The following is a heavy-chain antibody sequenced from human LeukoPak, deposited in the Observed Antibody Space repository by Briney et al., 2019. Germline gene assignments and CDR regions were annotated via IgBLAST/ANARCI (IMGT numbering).Heavy chain of an antibody. Sequence: SETLSLTCAVYGGSFSGYCWSWIRQPPGKGLEWIGEINHSGSTNYNPSLKSRVTISVDTSKNQFSLKLSSVTAADTAAYYCARRYYYEIDIWGQGTMVTVSS. CDR2: INHSGST. D-gene: IGHD3-22*01. V-gene: IGHV4-34*01. CDR1: GGSFSGYC. CDR3: ARRYYYEIDI. J-gene: IGHJ3*02.